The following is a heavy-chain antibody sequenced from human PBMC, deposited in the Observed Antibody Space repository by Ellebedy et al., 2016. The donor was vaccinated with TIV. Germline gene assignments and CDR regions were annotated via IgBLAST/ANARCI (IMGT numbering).Heavy chain of an antibody. V-gene: IGHV3-23*01. CDR2: ISTRGDNT. D-gene: IGHD4-17*01. Sequence: GGSLRLSCAASGFTFSDYAMSWVRQAPGKGLEWVSTISTRGDNTYYADSVKGRFTISRDNSKNTLYLQMNSLRAEDTAVYYCARWPSGDAPLDYWGQGTLVTVSS. J-gene: IGHJ4*02. CDR3: ARWPSGDAPLDY. CDR1: GFTFSDYA.